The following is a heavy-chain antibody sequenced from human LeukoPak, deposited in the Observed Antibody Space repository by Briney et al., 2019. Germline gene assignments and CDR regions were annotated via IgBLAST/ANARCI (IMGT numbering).Heavy chain of an antibody. V-gene: IGHV1-46*01. J-gene: IGHJ4*02. CDR1: GYTFTSYY. CDR3: AKSQKGYFDY. CDR2: INPSGGST. Sequence: GASVKVSCKASGYTFTSYYMHWVRQAPGQGLEWMGIINPSGGSTSYAQKFQGRVTMTRDTSITTAYMELSGLRSDDTAVYYCAKSQKGYFDYWGQGTLVTVSS.